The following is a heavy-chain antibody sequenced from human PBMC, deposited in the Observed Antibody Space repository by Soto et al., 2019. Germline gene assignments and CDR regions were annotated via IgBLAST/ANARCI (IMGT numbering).Heavy chain of an antibody. D-gene: IGHD3-10*01. J-gene: IGHJ6*03. CDR2: ISAYNGNT. Sequence: EASVKVSCKASGYTFTSYGISWVRQAPGQGLERMGWISAYNGNTNYAQKLQGIVTMTTDTSTSTAYMELRSLRSDDTAVYYCARAGITMVRGVDRIALDYYYYYMDVWGKGTTVTVSS. CDR3: ARAGITMVRGVDRIALDYYYYYMDV. CDR1: GYTFTSYG. V-gene: IGHV1-18*01.